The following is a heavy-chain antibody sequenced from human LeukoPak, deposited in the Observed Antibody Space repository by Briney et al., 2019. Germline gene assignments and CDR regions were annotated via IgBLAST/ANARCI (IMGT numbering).Heavy chain of an antibody. CDR2: ISTSSSYI. Sequence: GGSLRLSCAAYGFTFSSYSMNWVRQAPGKGLEWVSFISTSSSYIYYADSVKGRFTISRDNAKNSLYLQMNSLRVEDTAVYYCARPGYCSGDSCYVAFDIWGQGTMVTVSS. D-gene: IGHD2-15*01. CDR3: ARPGYCSGDSCYVAFDI. CDR1: GFTFSSYS. V-gene: IGHV3-21*01. J-gene: IGHJ3*02.